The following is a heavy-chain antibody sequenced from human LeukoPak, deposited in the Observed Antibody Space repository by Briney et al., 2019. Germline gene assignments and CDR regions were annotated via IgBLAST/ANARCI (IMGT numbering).Heavy chain of an antibody. CDR3: ASYPDSSGYYR. CDR1: GFTFSDYY. CDR2: ISSSSSYI. Sequence: GGSLRLSCAASGFTFSDYYMSWIRQAPGKGLEWVSSISSSSSYIYYADSVKGRFTISRDNAKNSLYLQMNSLRAEDTAVYYCASYPDSSGYYRWGQGTLVTVSS. J-gene: IGHJ5*02. V-gene: IGHV3-11*06. D-gene: IGHD3-22*01.